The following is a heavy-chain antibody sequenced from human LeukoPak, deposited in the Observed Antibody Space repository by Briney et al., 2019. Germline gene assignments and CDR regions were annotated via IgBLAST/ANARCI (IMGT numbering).Heavy chain of an antibody. CDR2: IYYSGST. J-gene: IGHJ1*01. CDR1: GGSISSGGYY. Sequence: PSQTLFLTCTVSGGSISSGGYYWSWIRQHPGRGLEWIGYIYYSGSTYYNPSLKSRVTISVDTSKNQFSLKLSSVTAADTAVYYCARGGYYSSAGQHWGQGTLVTVSS. V-gene: IGHV4-31*03. CDR3: ARGGYYSSAGQH. D-gene: IGHD6-25*01.